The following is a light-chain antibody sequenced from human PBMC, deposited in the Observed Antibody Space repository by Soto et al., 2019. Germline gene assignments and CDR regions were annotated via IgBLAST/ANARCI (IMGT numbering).Light chain of an antibody. CDR3: QQSERTPR. Sequence: TKAPVYLSVAFCYRVTITYRASQSISSYLNWYQQKPGKAPKLLIHAASSLQSGVPSRFSGSGSGTDFTLTISSLQPEDLATYYCQQSERTPRFAQGTKV. V-gene: IGKV1-39*01. J-gene: IGKJ1*01. CDR1: QSISSY. CDR2: AAS.